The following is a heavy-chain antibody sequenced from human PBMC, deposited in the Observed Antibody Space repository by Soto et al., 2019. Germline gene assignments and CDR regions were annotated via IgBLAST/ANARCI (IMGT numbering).Heavy chain of an antibody. Sequence: SVKVSCKASGGTFSSYTISWVRQAPGQGLEWMGRIIPILGIANYAQKFQGRVTITADKSTSTAYMELSSLRSEDTAVYYCAVGTTVTTLDYYYYMDVWGKGTTVTVSS. V-gene: IGHV1-69*02. D-gene: IGHD4-4*01. CDR1: GGTFSSYT. J-gene: IGHJ6*03. CDR3: AVGTTVTTLDYYYYMDV. CDR2: IIPILGIA.